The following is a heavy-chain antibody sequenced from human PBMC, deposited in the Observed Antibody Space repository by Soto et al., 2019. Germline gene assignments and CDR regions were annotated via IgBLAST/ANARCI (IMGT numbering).Heavy chain of an antibody. Sequence: QEQLVESGGGVVQPGRSLRLSCVASGFTFSSFAMHWVRQAPGKGLEWVAVMSYDGRNKNYADSVKGRVTISRDNSKNTLYLQMNSLRAEDTAVYYCAKVKGIAAGWGMDVWVQGTAVTVSS. V-gene: IGHV3-30*04. CDR2: MSYDGRNK. CDR3: AKVKGIAAGWGMDV. J-gene: IGHJ6*02. D-gene: IGHD6-13*01. CDR1: GFTFSSFA.